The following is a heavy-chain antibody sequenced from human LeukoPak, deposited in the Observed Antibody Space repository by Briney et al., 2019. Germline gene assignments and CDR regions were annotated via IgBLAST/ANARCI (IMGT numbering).Heavy chain of an antibody. CDR2: IIPMDGTP. CDR3: ARNHYDSQTYIGFDK. J-gene: IGHJ4*02. CDR1: GGTFSNYA. V-gene: IGHV1-69*05. D-gene: IGHD3-22*01. Sequence: ASMKVSCKASGGTFSNYALNWVRQAPGQGLEWMGGIIPMDGTPNYAQKFQGRVTITTDESTSTAYMELSSLRSDDTAVYYCARNHYDSQTYIGFDKWGQGTLVTVSS.